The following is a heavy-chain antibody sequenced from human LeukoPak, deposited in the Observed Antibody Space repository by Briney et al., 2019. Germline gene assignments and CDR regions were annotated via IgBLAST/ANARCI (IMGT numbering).Heavy chain of an antibody. CDR1: GGTFSSYA. J-gene: IGHJ4*02. CDR2: IIPILGIA. Sequence: VASVKVSCKASGGTFSSYAISCVRQAPGQGLEWMGRIIPILGIANYAQKFQGRVTITADKSTSTAYMELSSLRSEDTAVYYCARALGDYYFDYWGQGTLVTVSS. V-gene: IGHV1-69*04. D-gene: IGHD2-21*02. CDR3: ARALGDYYFDY.